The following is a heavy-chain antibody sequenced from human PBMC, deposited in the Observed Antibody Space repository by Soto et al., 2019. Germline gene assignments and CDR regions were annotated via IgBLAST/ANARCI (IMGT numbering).Heavy chain of an antibody. J-gene: IGHJ5*02. D-gene: IGHD3-16*01. V-gene: IGHV4-59*01. CDR1: GGSISNYY. CDR2: MYYNGNI. Sequence: SETLSLTCNVSGGSISNYYWTWVRQSPEKGLEWIGYMYYNGNINYNPSLKSRVTISIDTSKNQFSLALKSVTAADTAVYYCASGGNWFDPWGQGVLVTVSS. CDR3: ASGGNWFDP.